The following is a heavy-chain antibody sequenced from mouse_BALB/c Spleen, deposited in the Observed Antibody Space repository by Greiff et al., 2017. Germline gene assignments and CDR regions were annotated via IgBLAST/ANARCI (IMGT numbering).Heavy chain of an antibody. J-gene: IGHJ4*01. CDR2: INPYNGAT. D-gene: IGHD2-4*01. CDR1: GYSFTGYY. V-gene: IGHV1-31*01. Sequence: EVQLQQSGPELVKPGASVKISCKASGYSFTGYYMHWVKQSHVKSLEWIGRINPYNGATSYNQNFKDKASLTVDKSSSTAYMELHSLTSEDSAVYDCARGWDYDEGYYYAMDYWGQGTSVTVSS. CDR3: ARGWDYDEGYYYAMDY.